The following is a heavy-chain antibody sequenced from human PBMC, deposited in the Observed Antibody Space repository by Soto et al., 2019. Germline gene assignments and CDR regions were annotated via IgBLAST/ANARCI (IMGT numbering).Heavy chain of an antibody. CDR1: GYNLAGYW. J-gene: IGHJ4*02. CDR3: ARGGVSTRTFDY. CDR2: IYPRDSDT. V-gene: IGHV5-51*01. Sequence: PAESLNISFTGSGYNLAGYWIAWVRQMPGKGLELMGIIYPRDSDTRYRPSFQGQVTISADKSISSAYLQWSSLRASDTAMYYCARGGVSTRTFDYWGQGTPVTVSS. D-gene: IGHD3-3*01.